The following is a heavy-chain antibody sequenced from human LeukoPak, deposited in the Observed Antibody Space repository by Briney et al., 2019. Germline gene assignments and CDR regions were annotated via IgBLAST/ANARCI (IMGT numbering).Heavy chain of an antibody. Sequence: SGPTLVNPTQPLTLTCTFSGFSLSTSGVGVGWIRQPPVKALEWLALIFWNDDKRYNTSRKSRLTITKDTSKNQVVLTMANMDPVDTGTYYCAHGTIAAGADNWGQGTLVTVSS. J-gene: IGHJ4*02. V-gene: IGHV2-5*01. CDR3: AHGTIAAGADN. D-gene: IGHD6-13*01. CDR1: GFSLSTSGVG. CDR2: IFWNDDK.